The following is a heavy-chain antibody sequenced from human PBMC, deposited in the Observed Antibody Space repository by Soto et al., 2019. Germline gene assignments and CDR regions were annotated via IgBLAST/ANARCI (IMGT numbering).Heavy chain of an antibody. Sequence: QVQLVESGGGVVQPGRSLRLSCAASGVTFSSYGMHWVRQAPGKGLEWVAVISYDGSDKYYADSVKGRFTISRDNSKNTLYLQMKSLRAADTSVHYCAKSRITLYHYGMDVWGQGTTVTVSS. CDR3: AKSRITLYHYGMDV. CDR1: GVTFSSYG. V-gene: IGHV3-30*18. J-gene: IGHJ6*02. CDR2: ISYDGSDK. D-gene: IGHD3-10*01.